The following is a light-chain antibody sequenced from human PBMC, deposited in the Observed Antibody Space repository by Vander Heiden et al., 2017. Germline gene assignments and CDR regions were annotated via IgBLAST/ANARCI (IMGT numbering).Light chain of an antibody. J-gene: IGLJ2*01. CDR3: QVWDSSNVL. V-gene: IGLV3-9*01. CDR1: NIGSKN. CDR2: RDN. Sequence: SYELTQPLSCSVALGKPARLTFGGNNIGSKNVHWYQQKPGQAPVLVIYRDNNRPSGIPERFSGSNSGNTATLTISRAQAGDEADYYCQVWDSSNVLFGGGTNLTVL.